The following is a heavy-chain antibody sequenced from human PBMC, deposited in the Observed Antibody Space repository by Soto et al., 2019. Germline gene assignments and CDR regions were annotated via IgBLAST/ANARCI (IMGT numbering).Heavy chain of an antibody. J-gene: IGHJ4*02. CDR1: GYTFTSYD. V-gene: IGHV1-8*01. CDR2: MNPNSGNT. Sequence: ASVKVSCKASGYTFTSYDINWVRQATGQGLEWMGWMNPNSGNTGYAQKFQGRVTMTRNTSISTAYMELSSLRPEDTAVYYCARVTRYYDYIWGSYRPRHFDDWGQGTLVTVSS. D-gene: IGHD3-16*02. CDR3: ARVTRYYDYIWGSYRPRHFDD.